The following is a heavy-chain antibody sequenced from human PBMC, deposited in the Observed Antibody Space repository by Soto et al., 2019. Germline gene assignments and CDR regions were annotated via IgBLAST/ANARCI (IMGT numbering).Heavy chain of an antibody. CDR1: GFTFSSYW. CDR2: INSDGSST. CDR3: ASTTLDYGDYYYYYYYMDV. Sequence: GGSLRLSCAASGFTFSSYWMHWVRQAPGKGLVWVSRINSDGSSTSYADSVKGRFTISRDNAKNTLYLQMNSLRAEDTAVYYCASTTLDYGDYYYYYYYMDVWGKGTTVTVSS. J-gene: IGHJ6*03. V-gene: IGHV3-74*01. D-gene: IGHD4-17*01.